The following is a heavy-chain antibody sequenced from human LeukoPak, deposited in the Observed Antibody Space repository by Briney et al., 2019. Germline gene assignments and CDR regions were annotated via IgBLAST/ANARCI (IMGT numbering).Heavy chain of an antibody. CDR1: GGSISSYY. CDR3: ARQGRGQSGSYDY. CDR2: IYYSGST. Sequence: SETLSLTCTVSGGSISSYYWSWIRQPPGKGLEWMGYIYYSGSTNYNPSLKSRVTISVDTSKNQFSLKLSSVTAADTAVYYCARQGRGQSGSYDYWGQGTLVTVSS. V-gene: IGHV4-59*08. D-gene: IGHD1-26*01. J-gene: IGHJ4*02.